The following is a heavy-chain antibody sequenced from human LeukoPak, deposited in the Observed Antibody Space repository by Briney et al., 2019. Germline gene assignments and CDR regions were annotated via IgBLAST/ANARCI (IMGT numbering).Heavy chain of an antibody. J-gene: IGHJ4*02. V-gene: IGHV3-66*01. D-gene: IGHD1-26*01. CDR3: ARGRPVGASTVEDY. CDR2: IYSGGST. CDR1: GFTFSNHW. Sequence: GGSLRLSCAASGFTFSNHWMSWVRQAPGQGLEWVSVIYSGGSTYYADSVKGRFTISRDNSKNTLYLQMNNLRAEDTAVYYCARGRPVGASTVEDYWGQGTLVTVSS.